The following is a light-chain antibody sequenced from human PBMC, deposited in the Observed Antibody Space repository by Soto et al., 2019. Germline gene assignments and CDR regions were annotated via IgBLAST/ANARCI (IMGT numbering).Light chain of an antibody. CDR1: KSVSSSY. Sequence: EVVLTQSPGTLSLSPGERAILSCRASKSVSSSYLAWYQHKAGQAPRLLIYGASSRATGIPDRFSGSGSGTDFTLTISRLEPEDFAVYYCQQWSDSLVTFGQGTKVEIK. J-gene: IGKJ1*01. CDR3: QQWSDSLVT. CDR2: GAS. V-gene: IGKV3-20*01.